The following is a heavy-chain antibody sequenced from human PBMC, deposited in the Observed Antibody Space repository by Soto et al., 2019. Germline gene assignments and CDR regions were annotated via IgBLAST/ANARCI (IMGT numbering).Heavy chain of an antibody. CDR1: GFTFSSYS. V-gene: IGHV3-21*01. Sequence: GGSLRLSCAASGFTFSSYSMNWVRQAPGKGLEWVSSISSNSAYIYDADSVKGRLTISRDNAKSPLYLQMNSLRVEDTAVYYCAKSLAKSGSHDDWFDSWGQGTLVTVSS. CDR3: AKSLAKSGSHDDWFDS. CDR2: ISSNSAYI. D-gene: IGHD1-26*01. J-gene: IGHJ5*01.